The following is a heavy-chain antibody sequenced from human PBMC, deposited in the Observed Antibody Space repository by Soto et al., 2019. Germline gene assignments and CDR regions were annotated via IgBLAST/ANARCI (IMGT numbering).Heavy chain of an antibody. D-gene: IGHD5-18*01. CDR1: GFSLSTRGVG. CDR2: LYWDDDE. V-gene: IGHV2-5*02. Sequence: QITLKESGPTLVKPTQTLTLTCTFSGFSLSTRGVGVGWIRQPPGKALEWLALLYWDDDEGYSPSLKSRLTISKDTSKNQVVLTVTNMDPMDTATYYCAHRPRGYSYHFDYWGQGTPVTGSS. J-gene: IGHJ4*02. CDR3: AHRPRGYSYHFDY.